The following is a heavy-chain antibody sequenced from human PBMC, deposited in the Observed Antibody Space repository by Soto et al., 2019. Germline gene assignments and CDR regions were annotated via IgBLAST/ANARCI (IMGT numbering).Heavy chain of an antibody. D-gene: IGHD3-10*01. V-gene: IGHV3-23*01. CDR1: GFTFDNHA. CDR2: ISGNAVAT. CDR3: VKDAISMVRGTNNWFDP. J-gene: IGHJ5*02. Sequence: VTLLESGGDLVQPGGSLTLSCGASGFTFDNHAMSWVRQAPGKGLEWVSAISGNAVATYYADSVKGRFTISRDNSNNMVYLQMNRLRAEDTGIYYCVKDAISMVRGTNNWFDPWGQGTLVTVSS.